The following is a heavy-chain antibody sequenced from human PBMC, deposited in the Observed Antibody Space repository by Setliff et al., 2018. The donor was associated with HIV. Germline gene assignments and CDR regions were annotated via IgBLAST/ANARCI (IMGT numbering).Heavy chain of an antibody. V-gene: IGHV5-51*01. CDR1: GYSFANYW. J-gene: IGHJ4*02. D-gene: IGHD3-16*01. CDR3: ARHGGEDNANPKGPFDS. CDR2: IYPGDSDT. Sequence: PGESLKISCKTSGYSFANYWIGWVRQMPGKGLEWMGVIYPGDSDTRCSPSFQGQVTIPADESTRTAYLQWSSLRASDTAIYYCARHGGEDNANPKGPFDSWGQGTQVTVSS.